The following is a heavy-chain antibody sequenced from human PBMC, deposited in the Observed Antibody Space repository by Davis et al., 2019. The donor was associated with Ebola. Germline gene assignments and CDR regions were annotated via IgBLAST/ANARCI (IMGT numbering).Heavy chain of an antibody. CDR1: GGSISSYY. Sequence: SETLSLTCTVSGGSISSYYWSWIRQPPGKGLEWIGSIYYSGSTYYNPSLKSRVTISVDTSKNQFSLKLSSVTAADTAVYYCARLNDFWSGLFYGMDVWGQGTTVTVSS. CDR2: IYYSGST. D-gene: IGHD3-3*01. CDR3: ARLNDFWSGLFYGMDV. J-gene: IGHJ6*02. V-gene: IGHV4-59*05.